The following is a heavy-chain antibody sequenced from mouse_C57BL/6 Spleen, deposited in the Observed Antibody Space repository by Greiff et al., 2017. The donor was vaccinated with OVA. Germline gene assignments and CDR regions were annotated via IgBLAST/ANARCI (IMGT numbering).Heavy chain of an antibody. CDR3: ARYPPLITTVVADDWYFDV. J-gene: IGHJ1*03. CDR1: GFTFTDYY. Sequence: EVKLMESGGGLVQPGGSLSLSCAASGFTFTDYYMSWVRQPPGKALEWLGFIRNKANGYTTEYSASVLGRFTISRDNSQSILYLQMNALRAEDSATCYCARYPPLITTVVADDWYFDVWGTGTTVTVSS. CDR2: IRNKANGYTT. V-gene: IGHV7-3*01. D-gene: IGHD1-1*01.